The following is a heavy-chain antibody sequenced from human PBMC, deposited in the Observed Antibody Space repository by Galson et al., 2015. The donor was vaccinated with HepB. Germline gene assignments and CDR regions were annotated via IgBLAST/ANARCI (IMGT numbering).Heavy chain of an antibody. V-gene: IGHV3-48*02. J-gene: IGHJ5*02. D-gene: IGHD2-2*02. CDR1: GFTFSSYS. CDR2: ISSSSSTI. Sequence: SLRLSCAASGFTFSSYSMNWVRQAPGKGLEWVSYISSSSSTIYYADSVKGRFTISRDNAKNSLYLQMNSLRDEDTAVYYCARDLDPDIVVVPAAIRDWFDPWGQGTLVTVSS. CDR3: ARDLDPDIVVVPAAIRDWFDP.